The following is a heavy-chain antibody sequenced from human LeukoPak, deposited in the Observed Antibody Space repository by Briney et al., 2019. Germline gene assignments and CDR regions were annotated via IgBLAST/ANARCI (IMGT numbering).Heavy chain of an antibody. V-gene: IGHV3-11*01. Sequence: PGGSLRLSCAASGFTFSDYYMSWIRQAPGKGLEWVSYITNSGRTIYYADSVKGRFTISRDNAKNSLYLQMNSLRAEDTAVYYCARENKNYFDYWGQGTLVTVSS. CDR3: ARENKNYFDY. CDR2: ITNSGRTI. CDR1: GFTFSDYY. J-gene: IGHJ4*02.